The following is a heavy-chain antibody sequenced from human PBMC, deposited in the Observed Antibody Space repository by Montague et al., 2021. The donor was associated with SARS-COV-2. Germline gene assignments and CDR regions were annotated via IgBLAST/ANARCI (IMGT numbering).Heavy chain of an antibody. CDR1: GGSVSSGSYY. CDR3: AGDPWRITLFGVVNKYGMDV. J-gene: IGHJ6*02. Sequence: SETLSLTCTVSGGSVSSGSYYWSWIRQPPGKGLEWFGYIYYSGSNNYNPSLKSRVTISVDTSKNQFSLKLSSVTAADTAVYYCAGDPWRITLFGVVNKYGMDVWGQGTTVTVSS. CDR2: IYYSGSN. V-gene: IGHV4-61*01. D-gene: IGHD3-3*01.